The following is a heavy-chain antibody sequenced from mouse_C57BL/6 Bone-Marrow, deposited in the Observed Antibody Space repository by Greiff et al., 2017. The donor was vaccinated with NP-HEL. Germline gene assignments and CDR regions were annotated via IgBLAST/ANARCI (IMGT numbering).Heavy chain of an antibody. D-gene: IGHD4-1*01. CDR1: GYTFTSYW. CDR2: IDPSDSET. Sequence: QVQLKQPGAELVRPGSSVKLSCKASGYTFTSYWMHWVKQRPIQGLEWIGNIDPSDSETHYIQKFKDKATLTVDKSSSTAYMQLSSLTSEDSAVYYCARLGLGPEGFAYWGQGTLVTVSA. CDR3: ARLGLGPEGFAY. V-gene: IGHV1-52*01. J-gene: IGHJ3*01.